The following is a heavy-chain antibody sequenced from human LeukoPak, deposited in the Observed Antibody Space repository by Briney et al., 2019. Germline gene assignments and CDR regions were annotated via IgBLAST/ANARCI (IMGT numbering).Heavy chain of an antibody. V-gene: IGHV4-59*08. D-gene: IGHD6-13*01. J-gene: IGHJ4*02. CDR1: GGSINSYY. Sequence: SETLSLTCTVSGGSINSYYWSWIRQPPGKGLEWIGYIYYSGSTNYNPSLKSRVTVSVDTSKNQFSLNLSSVTAADTAVYYCARSVGAAAHFDYWGQGTLVTVSS. CDR2: IYYSGST. CDR3: ARSVGAAAHFDY.